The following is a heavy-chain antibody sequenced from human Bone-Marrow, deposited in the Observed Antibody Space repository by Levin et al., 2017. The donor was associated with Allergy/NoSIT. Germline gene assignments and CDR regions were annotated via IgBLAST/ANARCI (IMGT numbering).Heavy chain of an antibody. D-gene: IGHD6-13*01. J-gene: IGHJ4*02. CDR2: IYSVGTT. V-gene: IGHV3-53*01. CDR3: ARNPGSINWS. CDR1: GFTVSVNY. Sequence: GGSLRLSCAVSGFTVSVNYMSWVRQAPGKGLEWVSLIYSVGTTHYADSVRGRFTISRDHSENTLYLQMNYLRAEDTAVYYCARNPGSINWSWGQGTLVTVSS.